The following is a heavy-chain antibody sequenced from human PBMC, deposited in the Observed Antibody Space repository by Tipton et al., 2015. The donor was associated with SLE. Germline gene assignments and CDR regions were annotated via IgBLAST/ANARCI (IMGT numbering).Heavy chain of an antibody. V-gene: IGHV4-61*09. D-gene: IGHD3-3*01. Sequence: TLSLTCTVSGGSISSGSYYWSWIRQPAGKGLEWFGYIYTSGSTNYNPSLKSRVTISVDTSKNQFSLKLSSVTAADTAVYYCARAGGFLQWLTGNFDYWGQGTLVTVSS. CDR2: IYTSGST. CDR1: GGSISSGSYY. CDR3: ARAGGFLQWLTGNFDY. J-gene: IGHJ4*02.